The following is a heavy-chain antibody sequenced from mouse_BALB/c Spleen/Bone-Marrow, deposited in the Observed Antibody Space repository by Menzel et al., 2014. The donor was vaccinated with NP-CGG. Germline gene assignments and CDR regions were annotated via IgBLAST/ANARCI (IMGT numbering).Heavy chain of an antibody. CDR1: GFTFSTYG. CDR2: ISNGGIYT. J-gene: IGHJ3*01. V-gene: IGHV5-6*02. CDR3: VRPYDYGTWFAY. Sequence: VKLVESGGDLVKSGGSLELSCAASGFTFSTYGMSWVRQTPDKRLEWVAAISNGGIYTYYPDTVKGRFTISRDNAKNTLYLQMSSLKSEDTAMYYCVRPYDYGTWFAYWGQGTLVTVSA. D-gene: IGHD2-4*01.